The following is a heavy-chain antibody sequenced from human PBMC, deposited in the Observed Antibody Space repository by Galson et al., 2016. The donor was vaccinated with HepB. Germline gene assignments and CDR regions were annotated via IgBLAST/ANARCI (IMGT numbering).Heavy chain of an antibody. CDR1: GFTFSDYA. CDR2: IYSGGNT. J-gene: IGHJ4*02. V-gene: IGHV3-23*03. Sequence: SLRLSCAASGFTFSDYAMSWVRQAPGKGLEWVSLIYSGGNTRYADSVKGRFTISRDNSKNTVYLQMNSLRAEDTAVYYCSTLNPASPYFDYWGQGTLVTVSS. CDR3: STLNPASPYFDY.